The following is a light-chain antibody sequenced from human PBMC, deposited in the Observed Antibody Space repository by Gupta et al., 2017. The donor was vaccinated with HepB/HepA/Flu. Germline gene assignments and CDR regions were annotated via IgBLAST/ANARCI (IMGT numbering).Light chain of an antibody. J-gene: IGKJ1*01. CDR2: AAS. CDR1: QSISSY. Sequence: DIQMTQSPSSLSASVGDRVTITCRASQSISSYLNWYQQKPGKAPKLLIYAASSLQSGVPSRFSGSGSGTDFTLTISRLQPEDFATYYCQQRDRTPWTFGQGTKVEIK. V-gene: IGKV1-39*01. CDR3: QQRDRTPWT.